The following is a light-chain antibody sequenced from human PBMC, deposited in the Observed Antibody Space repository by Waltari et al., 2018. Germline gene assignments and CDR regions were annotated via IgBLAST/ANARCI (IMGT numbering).Light chain of an antibody. Sequence: QSALTQPPSASGSPGPSVTISCTGTSSDAGGYNYVSWYQHHPGKAPKRIIYEVTKPPSGVPDRFSGSKSGNPASLTVSGLQAEDEADYYCSSYAGSNNLGVFGGGTKLTVV. V-gene: IGLV2-8*01. CDR2: EVT. CDR3: SSYAGSNNLGV. J-gene: IGLJ3*02. CDR1: SSDAGGYNY.